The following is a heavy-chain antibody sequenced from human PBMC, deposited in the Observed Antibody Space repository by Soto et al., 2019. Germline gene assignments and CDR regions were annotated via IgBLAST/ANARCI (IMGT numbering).Heavy chain of an antibody. D-gene: IGHD3-9*01. CDR1: GFTFSDYY. V-gene: IGHV3-11*01. CDR3: AGGLILTCYYLPLYYFDC. Sequence: QVQLVESGGGLVKPGGSLRLSCAASGFTFSDYYISWIRQAPGKGLEWVSYISSSGSTIYYADSVKGRFTISRDNAKNALYLQMNSLRAEETGVYYCAGGLILTCYYLPLYYFDCWGQGTLVTVSS. CDR2: ISSSGSTI. J-gene: IGHJ4*02.